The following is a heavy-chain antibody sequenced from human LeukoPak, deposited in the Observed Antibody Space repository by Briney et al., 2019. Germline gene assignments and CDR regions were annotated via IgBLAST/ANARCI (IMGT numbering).Heavy chain of an antibody. V-gene: IGHV4-59*01. J-gene: IGHJ5*02. Sequence: SETLSLTCTVSGGSISSYYWSWIRQPPGKGLEWIGYIYYSGSTNYNPSLESRVTISVDTSKNQFSLKLSSVTAADTAVYYCARQVDWFDPWGQGTLVTVSS. CDR2: IYYSGST. CDR1: GGSISSYY. CDR3: ARQVDWFDP.